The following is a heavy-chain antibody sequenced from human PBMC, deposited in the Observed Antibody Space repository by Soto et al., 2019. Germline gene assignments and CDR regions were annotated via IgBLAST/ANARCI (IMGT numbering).Heavy chain of an antibody. Sequence: VQLLESGGGLVQPGGALRLSCSASGFTFSSCAMNWVRQAPGKGLEWVSAIDGSGGSIYYADSVKGRFTISRDNSKTKLYLQMDSLRAEDTAVYYCAKGGGDSLRYGMDVWGQGTTVTVSS. CDR3: AKGGGDSLRYGMDV. V-gene: IGHV3-23*01. CDR1: GFTFSSCA. CDR2: IDGSGGSI. D-gene: IGHD2-21*02. J-gene: IGHJ6*02.